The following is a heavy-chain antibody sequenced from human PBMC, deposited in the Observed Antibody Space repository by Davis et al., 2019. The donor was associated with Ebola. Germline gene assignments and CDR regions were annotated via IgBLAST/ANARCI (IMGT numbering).Heavy chain of an antibody. D-gene: IGHD3-10*01. Sequence: HTGGSLRLSCAASGFTFSSYWMHWVRQAPGKGLVWVSRINSDGSTTNYADSVKGRFTVSRDNAKNTLYLQMNSLRAEDTAVYYCAKDQRWDYYGSGHYYYAMNVWGKGTTVTVSS. V-gene: IGHV3-74*01. CDR2: INSDGSTT. CDR1: GFTFSSYW. CDR3: AKDQRWDYYGSGHYYYAMNV. J-gene: IGHJ6*04.